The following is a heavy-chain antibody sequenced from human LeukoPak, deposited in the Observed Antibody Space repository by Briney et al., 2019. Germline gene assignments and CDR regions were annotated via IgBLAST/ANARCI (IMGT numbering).Heavy chain of an antibody. V-gene: IGHV4-34*01. CDR1: GGSISNYY. CDR3: ARASKLLLDY. J-gene: IGHJ4*02. Sequence: KPPETLSLTCTLSGGSISNYYWSWIRQPPGKGLEWIGEINHSGSTNYNPSLKSRVTISVDTSKNQFSLKLSSVTAADTAVYYCARASKLLLDYWGQGTLVTVSS. D-gene: IGHD2-15*01. CDR2: INHSGST.